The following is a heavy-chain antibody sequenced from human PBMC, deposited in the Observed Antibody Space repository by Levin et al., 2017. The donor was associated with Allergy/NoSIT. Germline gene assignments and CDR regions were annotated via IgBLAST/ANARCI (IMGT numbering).Heavy chain of an antibody. CDR1: GFTFSSYS. CDR3: AREGSVEYYYDSSGYHDGMDV. V-gene: IGHV3-21*01. D-gene: IGHD3-22*01. Sequence: GGSLRLSCAASGFTFSSYSMNWVRQAPGKGLEWVSSISSSSSYIYYADSVKGRFTISRDNAKNSLYLQMNSLRAEDTAVYYCAREGSVEYYYDSSGYHDGMDVWGQGTTVTVSS. J-gene: IGHJ6*02. CDR2: ISSSSSYI.